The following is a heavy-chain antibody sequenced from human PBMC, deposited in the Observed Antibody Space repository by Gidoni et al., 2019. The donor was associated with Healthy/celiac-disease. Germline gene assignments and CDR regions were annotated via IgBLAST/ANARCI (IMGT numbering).Heavy chain of an antibody. D-gene: IGHD4-4*01. CDR1: GYTFTGYY. V-gene: IGHV1-2*04. CDR2: IHPNSGGT. CDR3: ARDLGHDYTFDY. J-gene: IGHJ4*02. Sequence: QVQLVQSGAEGRTPGAQVKVPGKASGYTFTGYYMHWVRQAPGQGLEWMGWIHPNSGGTNYAQKFQGWVTMTRDTSISTAYMELSRLRSDDTAVYYCARDLGHDYTFDYWGQGTLVTVSS.